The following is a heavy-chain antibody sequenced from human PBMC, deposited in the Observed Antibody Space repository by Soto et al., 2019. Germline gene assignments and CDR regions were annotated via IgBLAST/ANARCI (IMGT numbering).Heavy chain of an antibody. CDR3: ARTYSSGWYTYYFDY. Sequence: SCKASGGTFSSYAISWVRQAPGQGLEWIGSIYYSGSTYYNPSLKSRVTISVDTSKNQFSLKLSSVTAADTAVYYCARTYSSGWYTYYFDYWGQGTLVTVSS. CDR1: GGTFSSYAIS. V-gene: IGHV4-39*01. CDR2: IYYSGST. D-gene: IGHD6-19*01. J-gene: IGHJ4*02.